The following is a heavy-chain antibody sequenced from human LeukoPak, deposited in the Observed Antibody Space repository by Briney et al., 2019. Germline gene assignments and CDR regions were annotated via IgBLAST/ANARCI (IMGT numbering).Heavy chain of an antibody. J-gene: IGHJ4*02. V-gene: IGHV3-53*01. D-gene: IGHD6-19*01. Sequence: PGGPMRLAWAASGFTVSSNYMSWDRQAPGKGLEWVSVIYSGGSTYYADSVKGRFTISRDNSKNTLYLQMNSLRAEDTAVYYCARDAQYSSGWRTFDYWGQGTLVTVSS. CDR2: IYSGGST. CDR3: ARDAQYSSGWRTFDY. CDR1: GFTVSSNY.